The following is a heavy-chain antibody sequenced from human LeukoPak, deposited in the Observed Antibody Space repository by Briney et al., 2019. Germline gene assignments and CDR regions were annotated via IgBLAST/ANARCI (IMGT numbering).Heavy chain of an antibody. D-gene: IGHD7-27*01. Sequence: PGGSLRLSCAASGFTFSSYAMSWVRQAPGKGLEWVSAISGSGGSTYYADSVKGRFTISRDNSKNTLYLQMNSLRAEDTAVYYRAKSELGDYYYYYMDVWGKGTTVTVSS. CDR3: AKSELGDYYYYYMDV. J-gene: IGHJ6*03. CDR1: GFTFSSYA. V-gene: IGHV3-23*01. CDR2: ISGSGGST.